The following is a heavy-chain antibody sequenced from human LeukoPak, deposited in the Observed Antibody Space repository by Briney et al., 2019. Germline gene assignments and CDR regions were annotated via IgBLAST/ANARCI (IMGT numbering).Heavy chain of an antibody. CDR1: GCTFSSYA. CDR2: IIPIFGTA. V-gene: IGHV1-69*05. CDR3: ARGYAAFSYMDV. Sequence: GASVKVSCNASGCTFSSYAISWVRQSPGKGLEWMGGIIPIFGTANYAQKFQGRVTITTDESTSTAYMELSSLRSEDTAVYYCARGYAAFSYMDVWGKGTTVTVSS. D-gene: IGHD2-15*01. J-gene: IGHJ6*03.